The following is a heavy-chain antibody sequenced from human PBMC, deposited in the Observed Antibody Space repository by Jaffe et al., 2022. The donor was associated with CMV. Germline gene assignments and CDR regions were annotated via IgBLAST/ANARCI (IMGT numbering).Heavy chain of an antibody. Sequence: EVQLVQSGAEVKKPGDPLKISCKASGYSFTSYWIGWVRQMPGKGLEWVGIIYPDDSETRYSPSFQGQVTISVDKAATTAYLQWSSVKASDTAMYYCTVGYYYDGSGYYRDAFDVWGQGTKVTVSS. V-gene: IGHV5-51*01. CDR3: TVGYYYDGSGYYRDAFDV. D-gene: IGHD3-22*01. CDR1: GYSFTSYW. J-gene: IGHJ3*01. CDR2: IYPDDSET.